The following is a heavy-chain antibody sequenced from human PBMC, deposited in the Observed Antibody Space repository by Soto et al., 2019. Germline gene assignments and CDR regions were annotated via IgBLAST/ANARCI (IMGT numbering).Heavy chain of an antibody. CDR2: IHYSGTT. CDR3: TTGGDVSKTGY. V-gene: IGHV4-31*03. J-gene: IGHJ4*02. D-gene: IGHD2-21*01. Sequence: QVQLQESGPGLVEPSQTLSLTCTVSGVSISSPHHNWRWIRQYPGKVLEWIGFIHYSGTTYYTPSLKNSSDISVHTPRNDLSQRLSSVSARDTAVYYCTTGGDVSKTGYWGQGTLVTVSS. CDR1: GVSISSPHHN.